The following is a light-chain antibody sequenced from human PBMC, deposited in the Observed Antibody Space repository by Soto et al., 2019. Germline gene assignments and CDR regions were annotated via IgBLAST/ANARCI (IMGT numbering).Light chain of an antibody. J-gene: IGKJ4*01. CDR1: QSVSSY. CDR3: QQRSNWPLT. V-gene: IGKV3-11*01. Sequence: EIILAQSPPTLSLSPGEKATPSCRARQSVSSYLAWYQQKPGQAPRLLIYDASNRATGIPARFSGSGSGTDFTLTISSLEPEDFAVYYCQQRSNWPLTFGGGTKVDIK. CDR2: DAS.